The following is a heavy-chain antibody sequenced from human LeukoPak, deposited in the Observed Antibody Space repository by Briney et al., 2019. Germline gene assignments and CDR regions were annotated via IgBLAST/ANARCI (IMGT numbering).Heavy chain of an antibody. Sequence: TLSLTCTVSGGSISSGSYYWSWIRQPAGKGLEWIGRIYTSGSTNYNPSLKSRVTISVDTSKNQFSLKLSSVTAADTAVYYCARTLVRGVVGRGYYYYGMDVWGQGTTVTVSS. CDR1: GGSISSGSYY. D-gene: IGHD3-10*01. J-gene: IGHJ6*02. V-gene: IGHV4-61*02. CDR3: ARTLVRGVVGRGYYYYGMDV. CDR2: IYTSGST.